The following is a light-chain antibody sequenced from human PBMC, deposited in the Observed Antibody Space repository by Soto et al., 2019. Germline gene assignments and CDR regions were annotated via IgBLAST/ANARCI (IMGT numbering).Light chain of an antibody. V-gene: IGKV3-20*01. Sequence: EIVLTQSPGTLSLSPGERVTLYCRASQSVSSRHLAWYQQKPGQAPRLLIYGASSRATGIPDRFSGSGSGTDFTLTISRLEPEDFAVYYCQQYETSPRTFGQGTKVEIK. CDR3: QQYETSPRT. CDR1: QSVSSRH. J-gene: IGKJ1*01. CDR2: GAS.